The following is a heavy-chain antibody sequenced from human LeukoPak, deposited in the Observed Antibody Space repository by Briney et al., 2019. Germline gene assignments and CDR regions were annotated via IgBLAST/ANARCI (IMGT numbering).Heavy chain of an antibody. Sequence: GGTLRLSCAASGFTFSNAWMSWVRQAPGKGLEWVSTISGSAFTTYYADSVKGRFTISRDNSENTMYLQMNSLRVEDTAVYYCTKKLMVGATVFDYWGQGTLVTVSS. CDR2: ISGSAFTT. CDR3: TKKLMVGATVFDY. CDR1: GFTFSNAW. J-gene: IGHJ4*02. D-gene: IGHD1-26*01. V-gene: IGHV3-23*01.